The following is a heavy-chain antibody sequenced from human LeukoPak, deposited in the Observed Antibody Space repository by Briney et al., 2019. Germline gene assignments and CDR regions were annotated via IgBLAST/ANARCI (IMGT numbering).Heavy chain of an antibody. Sequence: GGSLRLSCAASGFTFSSYGMHWVRQAPGKGLEWVSAISNNGGYTYYADSVQGRFTISRDNSKSTLCLQMDSLRAEDTAVYYCAKQLGYCSDGSCYFPYWGQGTLVTVSS. CDR1: GFTFSSYG. J-gene: IGHJ4*02. CDR2: ISNNGGYT. D-gene: IGHD2-15*01. V-gene: IGHV3-23*01. CDR3: AKQLGYCSDGSCYFPY.